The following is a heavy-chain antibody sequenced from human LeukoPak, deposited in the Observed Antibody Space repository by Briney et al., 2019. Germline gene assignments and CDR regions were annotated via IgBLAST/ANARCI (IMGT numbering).Heavy chain of an antibody. CDR1: GGSFSGYY. J-gene: IGHJ4*02. V-gene: IGHV4-34*01. D-gene: IGHD6-19*01. CDR3: ARRTYSSGWFDY. Sequence: STETLSLTCAVYGGSFSGYYWSWIRQPPGKGLEWIGEINHSGSTNYNPSLKSRVTISVDTSKNQFSLKLSSVTAADTAVYYCARRTYSSGWFDYWGQGTLVTVSS. CDR2: INHSGST.